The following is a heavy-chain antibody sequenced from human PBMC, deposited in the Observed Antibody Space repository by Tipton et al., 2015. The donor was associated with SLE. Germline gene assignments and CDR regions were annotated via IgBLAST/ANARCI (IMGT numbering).Heavy chain of an antibody. CDR1: GYSISSGYY. D-gene: IGHD1-26*01. Sequence: TLSLTCAVSGYSISSGYYWGWIRQPPGKGLEWIGSIYHSGSTYYNPSLKSRVTISVDTSKNQFSLKLSSVTAADTAVYYCARDLGGSYPAFDYWGQGTLVTVSS. V-gene: IGHV4-38-2*02. CDR2: IYHSGST. CDR3: ARDLGGSYPAFDY. J-gene: IGHJ4*02.